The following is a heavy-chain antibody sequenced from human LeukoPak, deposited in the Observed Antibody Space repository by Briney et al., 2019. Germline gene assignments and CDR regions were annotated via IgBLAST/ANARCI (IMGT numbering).Heavy chain of an antibody. D-gene: IGHD3-10*01. J-gene: IGHJ4*02. V-gene: IGHV3-23*01. Sequence: GGSLRLSCAASGFTFSRYWMHWVRQAPGKGLEWVSGISGSGGSRYYADSVKGRFTISRDTSKNTLYLQLNSLRAEDTAVYYCAKEDGYYGAGSYSFDYWGQGTLVTVSS. CDR1: GFTFSRYW. CDR3: AKEDGYYGAGSYSFDY. CDR2: ISGSGGSR.